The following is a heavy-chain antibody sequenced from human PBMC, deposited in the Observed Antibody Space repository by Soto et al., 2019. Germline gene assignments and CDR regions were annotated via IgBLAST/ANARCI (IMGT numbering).Heavy chain of an antibody. V-gene: IGHV3-23*01. J-gene: IGHJ4*02. CDR1: GFTFSSYA. D-gene: IGHD1-1*01. CDR3: AKDRERSPHDS. CDR2: ISGSGGST. Sequence: EASLRLSCAASGFTFSSYAMSWVRQAPGKGLEWVSSISGSGGSTNYADSVKGRFTISRDLSKNTLYLQMNSLRAEDTAVYYCAKDRERSPHDSWGQGILVTVSS.